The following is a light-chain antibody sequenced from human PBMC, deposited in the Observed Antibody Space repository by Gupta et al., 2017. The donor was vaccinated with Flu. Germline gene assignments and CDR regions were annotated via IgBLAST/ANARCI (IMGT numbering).Light chain of an antibody. CDR3: QHSSSLPLT. Sequence: EIVLTQAPDFHSVTPKEKVTITYRASQSISSSLRWYQQKPEQSPKLLIQDASQDASGVPSRFSGSGSGTDFTLTINSLEAEDAATYYCQHSSSLPLTFGQGTQLEIK. V-gene: IGKV6-21*01. CDR1: QSISSS. J-gene: IGKJ5*01. CDR2: DAS.